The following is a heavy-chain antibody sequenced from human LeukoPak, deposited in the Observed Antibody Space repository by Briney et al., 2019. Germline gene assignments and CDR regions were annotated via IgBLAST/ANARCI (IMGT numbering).Heavy chain of an antibody. J-gene: IGHJ4*02. V-gene: IGHV1-2*02. CDR1: GYTFTGYY. Sequence: ASVKVSCKASGYTFTGYYMHWVRQAPGQGLEWMGWINPNSGGTNYAQKFQGRVTMTRDTSISTAYMALSRLRSDDTAVYYCARDSGWNYVPLYWGQGTLVTVSS. CDR3: ARDSGWNYVPLY. CDR2: INPNSGGT. D-gene: IGHD1-7*01.